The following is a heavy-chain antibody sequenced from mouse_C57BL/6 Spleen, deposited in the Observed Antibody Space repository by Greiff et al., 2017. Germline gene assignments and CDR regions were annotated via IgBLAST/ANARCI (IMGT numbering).Heavy chain of an antibody. CDR3: AREGTAQALDY. D-gene: IGHD3-2*02. Sequence: VKLVESGPELVKPGASVKISCKASGYAFSSSWMNWVKQRPGKGLEWIGRIYPGDGDTNYNGKFKGKATLTADKSSSTAYMQLSSLTSEDSAVYFCAREGTAQALDYWGQGTTLTVSS. CDR2: IYPGDGDT. V-gene: IGHV1-82*01. J-gene: IGHJ2*01. CDR1: GYAFSSSW.